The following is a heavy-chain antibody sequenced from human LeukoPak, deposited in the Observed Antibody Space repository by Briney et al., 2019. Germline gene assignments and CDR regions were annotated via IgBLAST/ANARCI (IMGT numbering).Heavy chain of an antibody. CDR1: GFTFSSYG. V-gene: IGHV3-30*02. CDR2: IRYDGSNK. J-gene: IGHJ6*03. CDR3: AKDGDTVSGTYYFDMDV. D-gene: IGHD1-26*01. Sequence: GGSLRLSCAASGFTFSSYGMHWVRQAPGKGLEWVAFIRYDGSNKYYADSVRGRFTISRDNSRNTLYLQMNSLRAEDTALYYCAKDGDTVSGTYYFDMDVWGKGTTVTISS.